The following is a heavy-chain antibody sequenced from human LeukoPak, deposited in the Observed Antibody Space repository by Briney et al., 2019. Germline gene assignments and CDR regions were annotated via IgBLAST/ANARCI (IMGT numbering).Heavy chain of an antibody. V-gene: IGHV4-30-4*01. D-gene: IGHD2/OR15-2a*01. Sequence: PSETLSLTCTVSGGSISSGDYYWSWIRQPPGKGLEWIGYIYYGGSTYYNPSLKSRVIISVDMSNNQFSLSLNSLSAADSAVYYCARAAAVTNSWYYFDYWGQGTLVTVSS. CDR2: IYYGGST. CDR3: ARAAAVTNSWYYFDY. CDR1: GGSISSGDYY. J-gene: IGHJ4*02.